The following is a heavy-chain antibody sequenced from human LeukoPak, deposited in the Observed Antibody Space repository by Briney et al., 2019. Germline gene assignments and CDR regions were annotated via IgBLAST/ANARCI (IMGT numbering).Heavy chain of an antibody. V-gene: IGHV3-48*03. CDR2: ISSSGSTI. D-gene: IGHD3-9*01. J-gene: IGHJ6*02. CDR1: GFTFSSYE. CDR3: ARAGEYYDILTGYYYYYGMDV. Sequence: GGSLRLSCAASGFTFSSYEMNWVRQAPGKGLEWVSYISSSGSTICYADSVKGRFTISRDNAKNSLYLQMNSLRAEDTAVYYCARAGEYYDILTGYYYYYGMDVWGQGTTVTVSS.